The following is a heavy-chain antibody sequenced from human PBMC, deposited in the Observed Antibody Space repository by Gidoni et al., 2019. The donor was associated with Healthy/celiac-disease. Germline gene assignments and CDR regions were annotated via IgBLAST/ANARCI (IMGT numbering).Heavy chain of an antibody. D-gene: IGHD3-22*01. V-gene: IGHV3-23*01. CDR3: CLYYDSAYDAFDI. J-gene: IGHJ3*02. Sequence: EVQLLESGGGLVQPGGSLRLSCAASGFTFSSYAMSWVRQAPGKGLEWVSAISGSGGSTYYADSVKGRFTISRDNSKNTLYLQMNSLRAEDTAVYYCCLYYDSAYDAFDIWGQGTMVTVSS. CDR1: GFTFSSYA. CDR2: ISGSGGST.